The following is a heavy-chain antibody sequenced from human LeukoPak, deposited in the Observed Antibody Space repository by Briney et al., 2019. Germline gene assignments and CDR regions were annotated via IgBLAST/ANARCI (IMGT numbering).Heavy chain of an antibody. J-gene: IGHJ4*02. CDR2: IKPDGSEK. Sequence: GGSLRLSCAASGFTFSTYWMSWVRQAPGKGLEWVANIKPDGSEKHYVDSVKGRFTISRDNAKNSLYLQMNSLRAEDTAVYYCARARIPRSFDYWGQGTLVTVSS. V-gene: IGHV3-7*01. D-gene: IGHD2-15*01. CDR1: GFTFSTYW. CDR3: ARARIPRSFDY.